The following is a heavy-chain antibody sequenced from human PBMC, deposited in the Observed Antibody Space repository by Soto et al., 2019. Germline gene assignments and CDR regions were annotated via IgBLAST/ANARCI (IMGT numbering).Heavy chain of an antibody. J-gene: IGHJ4*02. CDR3: ARRDGIAVAGILDY. CDR1: GYTFTSYA. D-gene: IGHD6-19*01. CDR2: INAGNGNT. Sequence: ASVKVSCKASGYTFTSYAMHWVRQAPGQRLEWMGWINAGNGNTKYSQKFQGRVTITRDTSASTAYMELSSLRSEDTAVYYCARRDGIAVAGILDYWGQGTLVTVSS. V-gene: IGHV1-3*01.